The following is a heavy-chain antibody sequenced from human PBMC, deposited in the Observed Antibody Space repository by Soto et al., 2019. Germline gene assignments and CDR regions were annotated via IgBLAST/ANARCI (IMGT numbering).Heavy chain of an antibody. V-gene: IGHV5-51*01. Sequence: GEALKISCKASGYSFTTSWIGWVRQMPGKGLEWMGIIFPSDSDTRYSPSFQGQVTISVDKSISTAYLQWSSLKASDTAMYYCARRPGSWFDPWGQGTLVTVSS. D-gene: IGHD3-10*01. J-gene: IGHJ5*02. CDR2: IFPSDSDT. CDR1: GYSFTTSW. CDR3: ARRPGSWFDP.